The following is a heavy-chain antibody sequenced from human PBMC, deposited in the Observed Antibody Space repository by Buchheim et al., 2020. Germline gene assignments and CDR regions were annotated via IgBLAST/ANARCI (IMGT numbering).Heavy chain of an antibody. CDR3: AREFPAGPALTYDFWSGRVEYFDL. CDR2: IKQDGSEK. D-gene: IGHD3-3*01. V-gene: IGHV3-7*01. Sequence: EVQLVESGGGLVQPGGSLRLSCAASGFTFSSYWMSWVRQAPGKGLEWVANIKQDGSEKYYVDSVKGRFTISRDNAKNSLYLQMNSLRAEDTAVYYCAREFPAGPALTYDFWSGRVEYFDLWGRGTL. CDR1: GFTFSSYW. J-gene: IGHJ2*01.